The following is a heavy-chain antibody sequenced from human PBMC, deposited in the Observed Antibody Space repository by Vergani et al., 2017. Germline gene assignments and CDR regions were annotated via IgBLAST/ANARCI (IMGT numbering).Heavy chain of an antibody. Sequence: QVQLVQSGAEVKKPGSSVKVSCKASGGTFSSYAIGWVRQAPGQGLEWMGRIIPIFGTANYAQKFQGRVTITADESTSTAYMELSSLRSEDTAVYYCARDGRFGDEAIGGVDYWGQGTLVTVSS. J-gene: IGHJ4*02. CDR1: GGTFSSYA. D-gene: IGHD3-10*01. CDR3: ARDGRFGDEAIGGVDY. CDR2: IIPIFGTA. V-gene: IGHV1-69*18.